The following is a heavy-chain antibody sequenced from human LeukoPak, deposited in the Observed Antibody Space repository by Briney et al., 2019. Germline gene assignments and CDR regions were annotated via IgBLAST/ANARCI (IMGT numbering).Heavy chain of an antibody. CDR2: IYPGDSDT. D-gene: IGHD2-21*01. V-gene: IGHV5-51*01. J-gene: IGHJ3*02. CDR1: GYSFTSYW. CDR3: ARHRLAYCGGDCEKHDAFDI. Sequence: GESLKISCKGSGYSFTSYWIGWVRQMPGKGLEWMGIIYPGDSDTRYSPSFQGQVTISADKSISTAYLQWSSLKASDTATYYCARHRLAYCGGDCEKHDAFDIWGQGTMVTVSS.